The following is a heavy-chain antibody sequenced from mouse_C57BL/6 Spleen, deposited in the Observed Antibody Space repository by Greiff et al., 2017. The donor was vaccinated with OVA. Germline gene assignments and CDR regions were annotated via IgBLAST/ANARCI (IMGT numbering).Heavy chain of an antibody. CDR1: GYTFTSYT. Sequence: QVQLKQSGAELVRPGASVKMSCKASGYTFTSYTMHWVKQRPGQGLEWIGYINPSSGYNKSNQKFKDKATLTADKSSSTAYMQLSSRTSEDSAVYYCATITTLVAYYFDDWGQGTTLTVSS. CDR3: ATITTLVAYYFDD. V-gene: IGHV1-4*01. D-gene: IGHD1-1*01. J-gene: IGHJ2*01. CDR2: INPSSGYN.